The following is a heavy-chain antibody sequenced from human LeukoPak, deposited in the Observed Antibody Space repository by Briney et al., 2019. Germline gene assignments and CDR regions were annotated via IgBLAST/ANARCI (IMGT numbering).Heavy chain of an antibody. V-gene: IGHV3-23*01. J-gene: IGHJ4*02. Sequence: GGSLRLSCAASGFTFRKHGMNWVRQAPGKGLEWVSGISPSGDTTYYADSVKGRFTISRDNSKNTLYLEVISLTAEDTAVYYCAKDDAWIRFGEWSQGTLVTVSS. D-gene: IGHD3-10*01. CDR3: AKDDAWIRFGE. CDR1: GFTFRKHG. CDR2: ISPSGDTT.